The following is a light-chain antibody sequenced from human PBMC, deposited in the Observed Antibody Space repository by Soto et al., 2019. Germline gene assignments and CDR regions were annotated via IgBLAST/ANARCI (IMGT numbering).Light chain of an antibody. Sequence: VFTYFPGTLTFSPLQRPTLSCRAGKRSSGGYLAWYQQKRGQAPRLLIYDTSGRATGTPDRFSGSGSGTDFTLTISRLEPEDFAVYLCQQYGDSPITFGRGTRLDI. J-gene: IGKJ5*01. CDR2: DTS. CDR1: KRSSGGY. CDR3: QQYGDSPIT. V-gene: IGKV3-20*01.